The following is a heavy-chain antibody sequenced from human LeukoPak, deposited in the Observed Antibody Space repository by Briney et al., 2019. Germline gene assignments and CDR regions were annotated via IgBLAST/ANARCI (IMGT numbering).Heavy chain of an antibody. CDR2: ISYDGSNK. D-gene: IGHD3-22*01. J-gene: IGHJ4*02. V-gene: IGHV3-30*03. CDR1: GFSLSTYS. CDR3: ARSYYYESNGYYYFDF. Sequence: GGSLRLSCVASGFSLSTYSMNWVRQAPGKGLEWVAVISYDGSNKYYADSVKGRFTISRDNSKNTLYLQMNSLRVEDTAVYYCARSYYYESNGYYYFDFWGQGTLVTVSS.